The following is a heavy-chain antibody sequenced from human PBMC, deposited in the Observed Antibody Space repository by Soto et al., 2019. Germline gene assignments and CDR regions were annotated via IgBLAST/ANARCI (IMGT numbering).Heavy chain of an antibody. CDR3: AREYRSTCGRFDN. V-gene: IGHV1-69*01. J-gene: IGHJ4*02. CDR1: GGSFSSYA. Sequence: QVQLVQSGAEVKKPGSSVKVSCKASGGSFSSYAISWVRQAPGQGLEWMGGIIPIFGTPSYAQKFQGRVTMTADESTSTAYMELSSLRSEDTSLYYCAREYRSTCGRFDNWGQGTLVTVSS. CDR2: IIPIFGTP. D-gene: IGHD6-19*01.